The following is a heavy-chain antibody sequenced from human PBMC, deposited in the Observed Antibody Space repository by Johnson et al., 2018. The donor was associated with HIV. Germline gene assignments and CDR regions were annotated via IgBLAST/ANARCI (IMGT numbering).Heavy chain of an antibody. J-gene: IGHJ3*02. CDR1: GFTFSSYG. D-gene: IGHD1-14*01. Sequence: QVQLVESGGGVVQPGRSLRLSCAASGFTFSSYGIHWVRQAPGKGLEWVSVIYSGGSTYYADSVKGRFTITRDNSKNSLYLQMNSLRAGDTSVYYCARTPSLPGAFDIWGQGTMVTVSS. V-gene: IGHV3-NL1*01. CDR2: IYSGGST. CDR3: ARTPSLPGAFDI.